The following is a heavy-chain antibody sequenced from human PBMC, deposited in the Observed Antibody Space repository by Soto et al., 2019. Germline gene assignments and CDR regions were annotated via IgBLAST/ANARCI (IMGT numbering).Heavy chain of an antibody. CDR2: ISSSGSTI. Sequence: GGSLRLSCAASGFTFSDYYMSWIRQAPGKGLEWVSYISSSGSTIYYADSVKGRFTISRDNAKNSLYLQMNSLRAEDTAVYYCARRPSRYYDSSGYPDYWGQGTLVTVSS. CDR1: GFTFSDYY. J-gene: IGHJ4*02. V-gene: IGHV3-11*01. CDR3: ARRPSRYYDSSGYPDY. D-gene: IGHD3-22*01.